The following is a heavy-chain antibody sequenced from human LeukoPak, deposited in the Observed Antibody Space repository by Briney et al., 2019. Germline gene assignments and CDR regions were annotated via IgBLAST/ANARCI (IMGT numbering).Heavy chain of an antibody. CDR1: GYTFTSYG. CDR2: ICAYNGNT. Sequence: ASVKVSCKASGYTFTSYGISWVRQAPGQGLEWMGWICAYNGNTDYAQKLQGRVTMTTDTSTSTAYMELRSLRSDDTAVYYCARDWELRYFDWLPTPLDYWGQGTLVTVSS. D-gene: IGHD3-9*01. CDR3: ARDWELRYFDWLPTPLDY. J-gene: IGHJ4*02. V-gene: IGHV1-18*01.